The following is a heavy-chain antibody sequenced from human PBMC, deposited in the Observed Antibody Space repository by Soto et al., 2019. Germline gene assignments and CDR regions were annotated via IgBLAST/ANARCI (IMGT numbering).Heavy chain of an antibody. D-gene: IGHD3-22*01. CDR2: ISSSGSTI. Sequence: GVSLRLSCAASGFTFGDYYMSWIRQAPGKWLEWVSYISSSGSTIYYADSVKGRFTISRDNAKNSLYLQMNSLRAEDTAVYYCASGRRVYSSGYSPPNYWGHGTLVTVSS. CDR1: GFTFGDYY. V-gene: IGHV3-11*01. CDR3: ASGRRVYSSGYSPPNY. J-gene: IGHJ4*01.